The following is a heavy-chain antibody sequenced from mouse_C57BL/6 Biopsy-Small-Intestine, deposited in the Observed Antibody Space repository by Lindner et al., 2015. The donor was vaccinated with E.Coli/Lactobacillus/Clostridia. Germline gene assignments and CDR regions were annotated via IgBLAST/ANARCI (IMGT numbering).Heavy chain of an antibody. V-gene: IGHV1-18*01. Sequence: SGPELVKPGASVKIPCKASGYTFTDYNMDWVKQSHGKSLEWIGDINPNNGGTIYNQKFKGKATLTVDKSSSTAYMELRSLTSEDTAVYYCARFPYGNSWYFDVWGTGTTVTVSS. CDR1: GYTFTDYN. D-gene: IGHD2-1*01. J-gene: IGHJ1*03. CDR3: ARFPYGNSWYFDV. CDR2: INPNNGGT.